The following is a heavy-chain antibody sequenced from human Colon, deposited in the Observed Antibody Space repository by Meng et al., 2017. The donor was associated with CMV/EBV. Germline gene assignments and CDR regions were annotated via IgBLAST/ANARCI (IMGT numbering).Heavy chain of an antibody. CDR2: ISGYNGNT. CDR1: GYNFNIYG. Sequence: ASVKVSCKASGYNFNIYGIIWVRQAPGQGLEWMGWISGYNGNTNYAPKFQDRVTLTTDTSTSTAYLELRSLRSDDTAVYYCARLDLTYCTGDSCSFLNWFDPWGQGTLVTVSS. V-gene: IGHV1-18*01. CDR3: ARLDLTYCTGDSCSFLNWFDP. D-gene: IGHD2-15*01. J-gene: IGHJ5*02.